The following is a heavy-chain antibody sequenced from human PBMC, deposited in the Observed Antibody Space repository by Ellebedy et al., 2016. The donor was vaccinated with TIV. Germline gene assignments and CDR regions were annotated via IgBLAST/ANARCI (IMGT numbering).Heavy chain of an antibody. V-gene: IGHV4-39*02. D-gene: IGHD6-13*01. Sequence: MPSETLSLTCTVSGGSISSSSHYWGWIRQPPGKGLEWVGSIYYTGSTYYSPSRKSRVTLSVDLSKNHFSLKLNSVTAADSAVYFCARILPGYSCEIDHWGQGTLVSVSS. J-gene: IGHJ4*02. CDR2: IYYTGST. CDR1: GGSISSSSHY. CDR3: ARILPGYSCEIDH.